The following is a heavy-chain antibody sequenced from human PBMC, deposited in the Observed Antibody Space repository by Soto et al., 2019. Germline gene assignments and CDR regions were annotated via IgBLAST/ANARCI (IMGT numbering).Heavy chain of an antibody. J-gene: IGHJ6*02. D-gene: IGHD4-17*01. Sequence: PGGSLRLSCAASGFTFSSYAMSWVRQGPGKGLEWVSTISGSGGSTYYADSVKGRFTMSRDNFKNTLYLQMNSLRAEDTAVYYCAKVRERTVTTRNYYFGMDVWGQGTTVTLSS. CDR1: GFTFSSYA. V-gene: IGHV3-23*01. CDR2: ISGSGGST. CDR3: AKVRERTVTTRNYYFGMDV.